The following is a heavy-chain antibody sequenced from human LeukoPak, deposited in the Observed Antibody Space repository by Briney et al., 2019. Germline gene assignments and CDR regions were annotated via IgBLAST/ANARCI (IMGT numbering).Heavy chain of an antibody. J-gene: IGHJ4*02. CDR2: ISGSGGST. D-gene: IGHD3-10*01. Sequence: GGTLRLSCAASGFTFSSYGLNWVRQAPGKGLEWVSAISGSGGSTYYADSVKGRFTISRDNSKNTLYLQMNSLRAEDTAVYYCAKDQVFGYYGSGSYQNYWGQGTLVTVSS. CDR1: GFTFSSYG. V-gene: IGHV3-23*01. CDR3: AKDQVFGYYGSGSYQNY.